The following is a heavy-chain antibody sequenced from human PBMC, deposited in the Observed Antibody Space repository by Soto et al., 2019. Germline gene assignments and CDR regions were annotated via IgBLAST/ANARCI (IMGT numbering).Heavy chain of an antibody. CDR2: IYYTGST. J-gene: IGHJ4*02. Sequence: VQLQESGPGLLKPSETLSLTCTVSGGSVNSGSYYWNWIRQPPGKGPEWIGYIYYTGSTKYNPSLKSRVTISADTSKNQFSLKLTSVTAADTAVYFCARADTALDYRGQGTLVSVSS. CDR1: GGSVNSGSYY. V-gene: IGHV4-61*01. CDR3: ARADTALDY. D-gene: IGHD5-18*01.